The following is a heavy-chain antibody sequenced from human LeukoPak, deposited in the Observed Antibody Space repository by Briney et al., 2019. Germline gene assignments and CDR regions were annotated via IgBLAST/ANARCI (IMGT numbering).Heavy chain of an antibody. CDR2: ISAYNGNT. Sequence: ASVKVSCKASGYTFTSYGISWVRQAPGQWLEWMGWISAYNGNTNYAQKLQGRVTMTTDTSTSTAYMELRSLRSDDTAVYYCARDGLAHYYGSGSYVWGQGTLVTVSS. D-gene: IGHD3-10*01. J-gene: IGHJ4*02. CDR3: ARDGLAHYYGSGSYV. CDR1: GYTFTSYG. V-gene: IGHV1-18*01.